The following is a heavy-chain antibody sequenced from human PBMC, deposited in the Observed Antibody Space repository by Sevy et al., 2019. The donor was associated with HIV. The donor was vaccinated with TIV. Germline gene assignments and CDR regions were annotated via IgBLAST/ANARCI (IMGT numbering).Heavy chain of an antibody. D-gene: IGHD6-19*01. V-gene: IGHV3-30*18. CDR2: ISYDGDNS. Sequence: GGSLRLSCAASAFTFSWYGMHWVRQAPGKGLEWVAVISYDGDNSYYADSVKGRFTISRDNYKNTLHLQMNSLRAEDTGVYYCAKDLAKSYSSNYYYFGLDVWGQGTTVTVSS. CDR3: AKDLAKSYSSNYYYFGLDV. J-gene: IGHJ6*02. CDR1: AFTFSWYG.